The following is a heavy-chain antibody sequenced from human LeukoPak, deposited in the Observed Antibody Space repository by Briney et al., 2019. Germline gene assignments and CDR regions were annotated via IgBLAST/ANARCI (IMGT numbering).Heavy chain of an antibody. Sequence: SETLSLTCTVSGYSISSGFHWGWIRQPPGKGLEWIGNIYHSGGTYYNPSLKSRVTISVDTSKNQSSLKLSSVTAADTAVYYCVRGVDYWGQGTLVTVSS. V-gene: IGHV4-38-2*02. J-gene: IGHJ4*02. CDR1: GYSISSGFH. CDR2: IYHSGGT. CDR3: VRGVDY.